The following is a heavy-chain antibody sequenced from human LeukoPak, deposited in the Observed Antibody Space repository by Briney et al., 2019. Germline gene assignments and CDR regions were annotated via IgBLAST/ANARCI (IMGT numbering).Heavy chain of an antibody. CDR3: ARDQEGFDY. CDR1: GYTFTSNY. V-gene: IGHV1-46*01. CDR2: IHPRDGST. J-gene: IGHJ4*02. Sequence: ASVKVSCKASGYTFTSNYIHWVRQAPGQGLEWMGMIHPRDGSTSYAQKFQGRVTVTRDTSTSTVHMELSGLRSEDTAVYYCARDQEGFDYWGQGALVTVSS.